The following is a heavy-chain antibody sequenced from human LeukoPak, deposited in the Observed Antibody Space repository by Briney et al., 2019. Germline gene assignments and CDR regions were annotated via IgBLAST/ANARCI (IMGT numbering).Heavy chain of an antibody. V-gene: IGHV3-21*05. CDR1: GFTFSAYS. J-gene: IGHJ6*02. D-gene: IGHD1-1*01. CDR2: IGLGSGFV. Sequence: GGSLRLSCAASGFTFSAYSMNWVRQAPGRGLEWISYIGLGSGFVSYADSVKGRFTISSDTARDSLYLQMNSLRAEDTAVYYCARDQTGTLRPDYYGMDVWGQGTTVTVSS. CDR3: ARDQTGTLRPDYYGMDV.